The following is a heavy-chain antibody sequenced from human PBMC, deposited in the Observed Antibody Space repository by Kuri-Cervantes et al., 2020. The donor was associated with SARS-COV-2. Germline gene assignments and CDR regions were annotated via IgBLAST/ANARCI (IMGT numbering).Heavy chain of an antibody. J-gene: IGHJ4*02. V-gene: IGHV3-30*02. CDR2: IRYDGSSK. CDR1: GFTFSSFG. CDR3: AKDRGAYQNALAY. Sequence: GGSLRLSCAASGFTFSSFGMHWVRQTPGKGLDWVAFIRYDGSSKFYADSVKGRFTISRDNSRNTLFLQMSGLKSEDTSIYYCAKDRGAYQNALAYWGQGTLVTVSS. D-gene: IGHD1-26*01.